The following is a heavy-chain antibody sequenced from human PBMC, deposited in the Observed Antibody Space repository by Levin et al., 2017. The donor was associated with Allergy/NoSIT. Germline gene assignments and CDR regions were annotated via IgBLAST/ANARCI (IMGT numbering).Heavy chain of an antibody. CDR2: IFYSGRT. CDR3: ARLLGSTGANTFEI. D-gene: IGHD2-2*01. Sequence: SETLSLTCSVSGGPISTNDYYWSWIRQHPGKGLEWIGYIFYSGRTYHNPSLTSRIAISLDTSQNQFSLRLNSLTAADTALYYCARLLGSTGANTFEIWGQGIMVTVSS. V-gene: IGHV4-31*03. CDR1: GGPISTNDYY. J-gene: IGHJ3*02.